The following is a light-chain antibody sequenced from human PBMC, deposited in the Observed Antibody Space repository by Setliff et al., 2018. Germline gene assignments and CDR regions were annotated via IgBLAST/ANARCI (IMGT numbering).Light chain of an antibody. Sequence: QSALAQPASVSGSPGQSITISCTGTSSDVGGYNYVSWYQQHPGKAPKLMIYDVRKRPSGVSNRFSGSKSGNTAPLTISGLQAEDEADYYCNSYTSSSTMLFGGGTKGTVL. V-gene: IGLV2-14*01. CDR3: NSYTSSSTML. J-gene: IGLJ2*01. CDR2: DVR. CDR1: SSDVGGYNY.